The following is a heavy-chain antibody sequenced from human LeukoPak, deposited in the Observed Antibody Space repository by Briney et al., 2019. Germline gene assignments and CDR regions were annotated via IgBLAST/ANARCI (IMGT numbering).Heavy chain of an antibody. CDR1: GFSISDNF. J-gene: IGHJ6*02. CDR2: ISSKGGTK. Sequence: GGSLRLSCAVSGFSISDNFMGWVRQTPGKGLEWISYISSKGGTKYYADSVKGRFTISRDNAKKSLYLQMNSLRAEDTAVYYCARVPYDYVSGNYRSDYYNMDVWGQGTTVTVSS. V-gene: IGHV3-11*04. D-gene: IGHD3-16*02. CDR3: ARVPYDYVSGNYRSDYYNMDV.